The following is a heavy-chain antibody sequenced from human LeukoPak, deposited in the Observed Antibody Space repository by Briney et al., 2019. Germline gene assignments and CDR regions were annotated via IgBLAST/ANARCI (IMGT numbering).Heavy chain of an antibody. CDR3: AVNLRRITIFGVGIRGPYYYYMDV. D-gene: IGHD3-3*01. Sequence: SVQGSCKASGYTLTSYYMHWVRQAPGQGLEWMGVIIPIFGTANYVQKFQGRVPITADESTSTAYMELSSLRSEDMAVYDCAVNLRRITIFGVGIRGPYYYYMDVWGKGTTVTVSS. CDR2: IIPIFGTA. CDR1: GYTLTSYY. V-gene: IGHV1-69*13. J-gene: IGHJ6*03.